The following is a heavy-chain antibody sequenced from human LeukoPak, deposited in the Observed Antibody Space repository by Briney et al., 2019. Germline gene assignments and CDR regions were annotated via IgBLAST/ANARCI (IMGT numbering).Heavy chain of an antibody. Sequence: SETLSLTCTVSGGSISNYWSWIRQSPGKGLEWIGYIYYTGNTNYNPSLESRVIISVDTSKNQFSLKLSSVTAADTAVYYCARRPDSGANWYSIWGQGTLVTVSS. CDR2: IYYTGNT. D-gene: IGHD2-21*02. J-gene: IGHJ4*02. CDR3: ARRPDSGANWYSI. CDR1: GGSISNY. V-gene: IGHV4-59*08.